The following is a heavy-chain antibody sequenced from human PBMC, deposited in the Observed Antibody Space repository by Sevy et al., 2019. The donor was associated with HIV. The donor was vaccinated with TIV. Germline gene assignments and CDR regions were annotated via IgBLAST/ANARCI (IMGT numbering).Heavy chain of an antibody. D-gene: IGHD2-15*01. CDR3: VRDGWNY. CDR1: GFTFSTST. J-gene: IGHJ4*02. V-gene: IGHV3-21*01. CDR2: MTSSGSYI. Sequence: GGSLRLSCAASGFTFSTSTMNWVRQAPGKGLEWVSLMTSSGSYILYADSVKGRFTISRDNAKNSVFQMNSLRVEDTAVYYCVRDGWNYWGQGTLVTVSS.